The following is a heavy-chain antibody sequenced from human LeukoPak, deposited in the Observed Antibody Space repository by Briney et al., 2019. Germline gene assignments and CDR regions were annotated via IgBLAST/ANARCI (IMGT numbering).Heavy chain of an antibody. D-gene: IGHD2-15*01. CDR1: GFTFSDYY. CDR2: ISTSGSST. CDR3: ARVPGRYAFDF. J-gene: IGHJ3*01. Sequence: GGSLRLSCAASGFTFSDYYMSWIRQAPGKGPEWVSYISTSGSSTNYADSVKGRFTISRDNAKNSLYLQMDRLRAEDTAVYYCARVPGRYAFDFWGQGTKVTVSS. V-gene: IGHV3-11*03.